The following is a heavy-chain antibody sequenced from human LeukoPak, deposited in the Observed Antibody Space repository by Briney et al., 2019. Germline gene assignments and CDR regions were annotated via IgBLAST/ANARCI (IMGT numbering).Heavy chain of an antibody. Sequence: GGSLRLSCAASGFTFSSYEMNWVRQAPGKGLEWVSYISSSGSTIYYADSVKGRFTISRDNAKNSLYLQMNSLRAEDTAVYYCARDLRATVVTQGYYYGVDVWGQGTTVTVSS. V-gene: IGHV3-48*03. CDR1: GFTFSSYE. J-gene: IGHJ6*02. D-gene: IGHD4-23*01. CDR3: ARDLRATVVTQGYYYGVDV. CDR2: ISSSGSTI.